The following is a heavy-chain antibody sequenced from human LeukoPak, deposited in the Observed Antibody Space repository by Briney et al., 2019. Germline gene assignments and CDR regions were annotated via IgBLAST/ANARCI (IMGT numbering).Heavy chain of an antibody. CDR3: TTGPFDYYGSASYLANGMDV. CDR2: IKSKTDGRTT. Sequence: GGSLRLSCAASGFTFSNDWMSWVRQAPGKGLEWVGRIKSKTDGRTTDYTAPVKGRFTISRDDSKNTLYLQMNSLKSEDTAVYYCTTGPFDYYGSASYLANGMDVWGQGTTVTVSS. CDR1: GFTFSNDW. V-gene: IGHV3-15*01. J-gene: IGHJ6*02. D-gene: IGHD3-10*01.